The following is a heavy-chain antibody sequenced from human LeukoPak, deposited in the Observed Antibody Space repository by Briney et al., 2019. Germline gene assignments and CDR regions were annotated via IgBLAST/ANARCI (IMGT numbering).Heavy chain of an antibody. J-gene: IGHJ3*02. V-gene: IGHV3-53*01. CDR2: IYSGGST. Sequence: GGSLRLSCAASGFTVSSNYMSWVRQAPGKGLEWVSVIYSGGSTYYADSVKGRFTISRDNSKNTLYPQMNSLRAEDTAVYYCARHMVRGAPAVFDMWGQGTLVTVSS. CDR1: GFTVSSNY. D-gene: IGHD3-10*01. CDR3: ARHMVRGAPAVFDM.